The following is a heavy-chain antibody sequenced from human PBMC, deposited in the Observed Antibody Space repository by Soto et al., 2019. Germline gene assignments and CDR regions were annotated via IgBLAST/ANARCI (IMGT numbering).Heavy chain of an antibody. CDR1: GFSLSSTRMA. CDR3: AHIVVAGLGYYFDY. CDR2: IYWDDAK. Sequence: QITLKESGPTLVKPTQTLTLTCTFSGFSLSSTRMAVGWIRQPPGKALEWLALIYWDDAKRYRPFLKSRLTIIQDTSQNQVVLTLSNMGPVDTARYYCAHIVVAGLGYYFDYWGQGTLVTVSS. J-gene: IGHJ4*02. V-gene: IGHV2-5*02. D-gene: IGHD6-19*01.